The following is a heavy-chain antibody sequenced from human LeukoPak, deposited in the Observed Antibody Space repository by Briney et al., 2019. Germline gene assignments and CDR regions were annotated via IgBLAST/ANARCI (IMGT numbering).Heavy chain of an antibody. CDR2: INAGNGNT. V-gene: IGHV1-3*01. Sequence: ASVKVSCKASGYTFTSYAMHWVRQAPGQRLEWMGWINAGNGNTKYSQKFQGRVTITRDTSASTAYMELSSLRSEDTAAYYCARNYYDSSGYWKLFDYWGQGTLVTVSS. CDR3: ARNYYDSSGYWKLFDY. CDR1: GYTFTSYA. J-gene: IGHJ4*02. D-gene: IGHD3-22*01.